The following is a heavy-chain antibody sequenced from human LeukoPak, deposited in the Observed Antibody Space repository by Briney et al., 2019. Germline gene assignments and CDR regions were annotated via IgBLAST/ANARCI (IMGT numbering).Heavy chain of an antibody. CDR2: INHSGST. J-gene: IGHJ3*02. Sequence: SETLSLTCAVYGGSFSGYYWSWIRQPPGKGLEWIGEINHSGSTNYNPSLKSRVTISVDTSKNQSSLKLSSVTAADTAVYYCARNHGLRYFDWSPRKYDAFDIWGQGTMVTVSS. CDR3: ARNHGLRYFDWSPRKYDAFDI. D-gene: IGHD3-9*01. CDR1: GGSFSGYY. V-gene: IGHV4-34*01.